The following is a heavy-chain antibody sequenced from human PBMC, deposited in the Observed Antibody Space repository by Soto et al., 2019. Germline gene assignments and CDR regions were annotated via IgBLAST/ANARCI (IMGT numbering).Heavy chain of an antibody. CDR2: INHSGST. J-gene: IGHJ4*02. CDR3: GRRSFNSSVSVLTDPFDF. V-gene: IGHV4-34*01. D-gene: IGHD6-19*01. CDR1: GGSFSDYSWN. Sequence: SETLSLPCAVYGGSFSDYSWNWNWIRQPPGKGLEWIGEINHSGSTSHNPSLKSRVTLSLDTSKNQFSLILTSVTAADTAVYYCGRRSFNSSVSVLTDPFDFWVQGTPVTVSS.